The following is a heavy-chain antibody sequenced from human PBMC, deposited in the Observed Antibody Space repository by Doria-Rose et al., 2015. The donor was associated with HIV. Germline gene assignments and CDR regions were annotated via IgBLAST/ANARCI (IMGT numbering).Heavy chain of an antibody. J-gene: IGHJ4*02. Sequence: QVTLKESGPVLVKPTETLTLTCTVSGFSLSSPGMGVSWIRQPPGKALEWLANIFSDDERSYKISLKSRLTISRGTSKSQVVLTMTDMDPVDTATYYCARIKSSRWYHKYYFDFWGQGTLVIVSA. CDR1: GFSLSSPGMG. CDR3: ARIKSSRWYHKYYFDF. D-gene: IGHD6-13*01. CDR2: IFSDDER. V-gene: IGHV2-26*01.